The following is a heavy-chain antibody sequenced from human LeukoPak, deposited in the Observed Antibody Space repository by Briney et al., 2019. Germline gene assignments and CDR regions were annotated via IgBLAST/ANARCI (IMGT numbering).Heavy chain of an antibody. CDR3: ATLGDDFWSGYYTLFDY. V-gene: IGHV1-24*01. Sequence: GASVKVSCKVSGYTLTELSMHWVRQAPGKGLEWMGGFDPEDGETIYAQKFQGRVTMNEDTSTDTAYMELSSLRSEDTAVYYCATLGDDFWSGYYTLFDYWGQGTLVTVSS. D-gene: IGHD3-3*01. CDR1: GYTLTELS. J-gene: IGHJ4*02. CDR2: FDPEDGET.